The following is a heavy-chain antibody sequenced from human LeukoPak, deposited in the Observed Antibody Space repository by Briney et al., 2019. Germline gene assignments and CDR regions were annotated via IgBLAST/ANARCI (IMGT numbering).Heavy chain of an antibody. D-gene: IGHD2-2*02. Sequence: GASVKVPCKASGYTFTAYYVHWVRQAPGQGLEWMGWITPNSGGTKYAQKFQGRVTMTRDTSISTAYMELSGLRSDDTAVYYCARGFRLSAIEDWFDPWGQGTLVTVSS. J-gene: IGHJ5*02. CDR2: ITPNSGGT. V-gene: IGHV1-2*02. CDR3: ARGFRLSAIEDWFDP. CDR1: GYTFTAYY.